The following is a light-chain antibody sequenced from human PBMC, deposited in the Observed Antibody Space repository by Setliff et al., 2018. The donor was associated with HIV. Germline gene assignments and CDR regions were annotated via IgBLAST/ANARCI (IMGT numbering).Light chain of an antibody. CDR3: SSYTSSSILYV. V-gene: IGLV2-14*03. CDR1: SSDVGGYNY. CDR2: DVS. J-gene: IGLJ1*01. Sequence: QSALIQPASVSGSPGQSITISCTGTSSDVGGYNYVSWYQQHPGKAPKLRIYDVSNRPSGVSNRFSDSKSGNTASLTISGLQAEDEADYYCSSYTSSSILYVFGTGTKVTVL.